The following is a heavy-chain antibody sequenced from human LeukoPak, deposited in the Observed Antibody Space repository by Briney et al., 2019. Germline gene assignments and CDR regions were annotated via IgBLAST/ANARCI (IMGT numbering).Heavy chain of an antibody. CDR3: ARGVLREYYFDY. Sequence: SQTLSLTCAVYGGSISSGGYSWSWIRQPPGKGLEWIGYIYHSGSTYYNPSLKSRVTISVDRSKNQFSLKLSSVTAADTAVYYCARGVLREYYFDYWGQGTLVTVSS. V-gene: IGHV4-30-2*01. CDR2: IYHSGST. J-gene: IGHJ4*02. CDR1: GGSISSGGYS.